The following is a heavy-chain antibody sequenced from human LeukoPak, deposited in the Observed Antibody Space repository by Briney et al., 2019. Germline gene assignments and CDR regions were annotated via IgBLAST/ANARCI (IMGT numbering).Heavy chain of an antibody. CDR3: ARDTGTVVDY. J-gene: IGHJ4*02. CDR1: GGTISTYY. V-gene: IGHV4-59*01. Sequence: PSATLSLTCTVSGGTISTYYRSWIRQPPGKGLEWIGYIYYSGSNNYNPSLKSRVTTSVDTSKNQFSLKLSSVIAADTAVHYCARDTGTVVDYWGQGTLVTVSS. CDR2: IYYSGSN. D-gene: IGHD4-23*01.